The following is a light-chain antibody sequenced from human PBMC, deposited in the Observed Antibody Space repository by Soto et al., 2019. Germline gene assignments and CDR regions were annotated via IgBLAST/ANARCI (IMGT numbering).Light chain of an antibody. CDR1: STDVGGYNY. J-gene: IGLJ1*01. CDR2: DVT. CDR3: TSYTTTRTYV. Sequence: QSSLAQPSSVSGSPGQSITISCTGTSTDVGGYNYVSWYQHHPGKAPRLVIYDVTNRPSGISDRFSGSKSGNTASLTISGLPAEDEADYYCTSYTTTRTYVVGTGTKVTVL. V-gene: IGLV2-14*01.